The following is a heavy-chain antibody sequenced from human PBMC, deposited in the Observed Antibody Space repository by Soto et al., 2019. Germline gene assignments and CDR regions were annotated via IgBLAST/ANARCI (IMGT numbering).Heavy chain of an antibody. CDR2: IYWDDDK. CDR1: GFSLSTNGMG. Sequence: QITVKESGLTLVKPTQTLTLTCTFSGFSLSTNGMGVGWIRQSPGKALEWLALIYWDDDKRYSPSLRSRLTITQDTSKHQGALTMTNMDPVDTATYYCARLARGVYDLDRLWEKFDYWGQGTLVTVSS. D-gene: IGHD5-12*01. J-gene: IGHJ4*02. V-gene: IGHV2-5*02. CDR3: ARLARGVYDLDRLWEKFDY.